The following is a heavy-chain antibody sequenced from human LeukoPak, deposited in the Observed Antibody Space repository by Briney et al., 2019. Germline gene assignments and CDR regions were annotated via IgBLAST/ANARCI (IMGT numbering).Heavy chain of an antibody. D-gene: IGHD1-20*01. V-gene: IGHV3-48*02. CDR2: ISSSSSPI. J-gene: IGHJ4*02. CDR1: GFTFSNYI. Sequence: GGSLRLSCAASGFTFSNYIMNWVRQAPGKGLEWLTYISSSSSPIYYADSVKGRFTISRDNAKNSLYLQMNSLRDEDTGVYYCARVNWNDVGSFDYWGQGTLVTVSS. CDR3: ARVNWNDVGSFDY.